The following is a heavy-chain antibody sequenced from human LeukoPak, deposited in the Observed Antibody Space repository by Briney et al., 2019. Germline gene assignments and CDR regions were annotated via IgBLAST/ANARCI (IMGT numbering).Heavy chain of an antibody. CDR1: GGSISSYY. Sequence: PSETLSLTFTVSGGSISSYYWSWIRQPPGKGLEWIGYIYYSGSTNYNPSLKSRVTISVDTSKNQFSLKLSSVTAADTAVYYCARGRWRTNYFDYWGQGTLVTVSS. CDR3: ARGRWRTNYFDY. J-gene: IGHJ4*02. CDR2: IYYSGST. D-gene: IGHD1/OR15-1a*01. V-gene: IGHV4-59*01.